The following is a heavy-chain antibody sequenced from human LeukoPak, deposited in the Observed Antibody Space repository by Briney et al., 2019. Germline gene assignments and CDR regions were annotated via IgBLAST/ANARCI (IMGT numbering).Heavy chain of an antibody. CDR1: GYTFTNYA. CDR3: AREADSSGHFFRPDY. J-gene: IGHJ4*02. V-gene: IGHV1-18*01. CDR2: ISVYSDDT. D-gene: IGHD3-22*01. Sequence: ASVTVSCKASGYTFTNYAISWVRQAPGQGLEWMGWISVYSDDTKSAQNLQGRITMTKDTSTSTAYMELRSLRSDDTAVYYCAREADSSGHFFRPDYWGQGTLVTVSS.